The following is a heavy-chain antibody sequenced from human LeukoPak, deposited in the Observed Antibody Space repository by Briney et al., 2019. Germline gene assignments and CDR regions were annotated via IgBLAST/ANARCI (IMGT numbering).Heavy chain of an antibody. V-gene: IGHV4-59*08. CDR3: ASHKGSGILDAFDF. J-gene: IGHJ3*01. CDR1: GGSISGYY. D-gene: IGHD3-10*01. CDR2: KYSSGST. Sequence: SETLSLTCSVFGGSISGYYWTWVRQPPGKGLEWVGYKYSSGSTNYNPSLKSRLTISVDTSKNQISLKLTSVTAAYTAIYYCASHKGSGILDAFDFWGQGTLVTVSS.